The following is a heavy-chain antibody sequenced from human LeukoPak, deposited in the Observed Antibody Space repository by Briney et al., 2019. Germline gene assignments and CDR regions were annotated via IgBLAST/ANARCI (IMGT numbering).Heavy chain of an antibody. CDR2: IRYDGSNK. CDR3: AKDSYCSSTSCYLTTHYYYYYYMDV. D-gene: IGHD2-2*01. J-gene: IGHJ6*03. CDR1: GFTFSSYG. V-gene: IGHV3-30*02. Sequence: PGGSLRLSCAASGFTFSSYGIHWVRQAPGKGLEWVAFIRYDGSNKYYADSVKGRFTISRDNSKNTLYLQMNSLRAEDTAVYYCAKDSYCSSTSCYLTTHYYYYYYMDVWGKGTTVTISS.